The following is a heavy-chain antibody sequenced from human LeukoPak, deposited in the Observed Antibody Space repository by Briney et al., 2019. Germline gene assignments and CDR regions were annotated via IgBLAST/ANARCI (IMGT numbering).Heavy chain of an antibody. CDR3: AKAPRKARSRYFDWADYYFDY. V-gene: IGHV3-23*01. D-gene: IGHD3-9*01. J-gene: IGHJ4*02. CDR2: ISGSGGST. Sequence: GGSLRLSCAASGFTFSSYAMSWVRQAPGKGLEWVSAISGSGGSTYYADSVKGRFTISRDNSKNTLYLQMNSLRAEDTAVYYCAKAPRKARSRYFDWADYYFDYWGQGTLVTVSS. CDR1: GFTFSSYA.